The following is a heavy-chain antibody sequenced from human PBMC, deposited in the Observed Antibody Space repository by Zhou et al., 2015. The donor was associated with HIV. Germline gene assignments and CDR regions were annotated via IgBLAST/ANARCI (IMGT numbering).Heavy chain of an antibody. D-gene: IGHD7-27*01. V-gene: IGHV1-69*06. CDR3: AREGWGSWYLDL. Sequence: QLQLVQSGAEVKKPGSSVKVSCEASGGTFSTYTFTWVRQAPGQGLEWMGGITPILGTTKYAQKFQGRVTITADRSTNTAYMELSSLRSEDTAAYYCAREGWGSWYLDLWGRGTLVSVSS. CDR2: ITPILGTT. CDR1: GGTFSTYT. J-gene: IGHJ2*01.